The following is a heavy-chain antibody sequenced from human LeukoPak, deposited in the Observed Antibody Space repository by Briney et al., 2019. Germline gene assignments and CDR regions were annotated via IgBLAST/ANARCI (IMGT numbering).Heavy chain of an antibody. CDR3: ARGAYCGGDCYYFDY. V-gene: IGHV4-30-2*01. J-gene: IGHJ4*02. D-gene: IGHD2-21*02. CDR2: IYHSGST. Sequence: PSETLSLTCAVSGGSISSGGYSWSWIRQPPGKGLEWIGYIYHSGSTYYNPSLKSRVTISVDRSKNRFSLKLSSVTAADTAVYYCARGAYCGGDCYYFDYWGQGTLVTVSS. CDR1: GGSISSGGYS.